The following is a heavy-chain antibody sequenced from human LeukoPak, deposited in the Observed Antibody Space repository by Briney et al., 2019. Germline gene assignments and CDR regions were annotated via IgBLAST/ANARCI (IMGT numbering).Heavy chain of an antibody. D-gene: IGHD3-22*01. V-gene: IGHV3-21*01. J-gene: IGHJ3*02. CDR2: ISSSSSYI. CDR3: AKIAGPSDSSGLWAFDI. CDR1: GFTFSSYS. Sequence: GGSLRLSCAASGFTFSSYSMNWVRQAPGKGLEWVSSISSSSSYIYYADSVKGRFTISRDNAKNSLYLQMNSLRAEDTAVYDCAKIAGPSDSSGLWAFDIWGQGTMVTVSS.